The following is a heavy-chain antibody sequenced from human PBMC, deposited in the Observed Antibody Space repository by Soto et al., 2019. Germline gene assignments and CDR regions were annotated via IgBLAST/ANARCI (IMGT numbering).Heavy chain of an antibody. Sequence: PGGSLRLSCAASGFTFSSAWMSWVRQAPGKGLEWVGRIKTKTDGGATDYAAPVKGRFTISRHDSENTLFLQMNNLKIEDTGVYYCKVIGYWGKGTQVTVSS. J-gene: IGHJ4*02. V-gene: IGHV3-15*01. CDR3: KVIGY. D-gene: IGHD3-10*01. CDR2: IKTKTDGGAT. CDR1: GFTFSSAW.